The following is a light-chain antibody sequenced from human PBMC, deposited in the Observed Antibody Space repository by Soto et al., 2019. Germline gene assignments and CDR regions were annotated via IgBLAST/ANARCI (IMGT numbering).Light chain of an antibody. CDR1: QSVSSN. CDR2: GAS. V-gene: IGKV3-15*01. Sequence: EIVMTQSPATLSVSPGERATLSCRSSQSVSSNLAWYQQKPGQAPRLLIYGASTRATGIPARFSGSGSGTEFTLTISSLQSEDLAVYYCQQRSNWWTFGQGTKVDIK. CDR3: QQRSNWWT. J-gene: IGKJ1*01.